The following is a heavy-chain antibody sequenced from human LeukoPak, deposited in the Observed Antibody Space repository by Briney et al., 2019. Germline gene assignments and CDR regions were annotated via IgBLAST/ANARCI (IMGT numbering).Heavy chain of an antibody. D-gene: IGHD2-2*01. CDR3: ATTRRYCSSSTCSRFDP. CDR1: GYTLTELS. V-gene: IGHV1-24*01. J-gene: IGHJ5*02. CDR2: SDPEDGET. Sequence: ASVKVSCKVSGYTLTELSMHWVRQAPGKGLEWMGGSDPEDGETIYAQNFQGRVTMTEDKSTDTAYMELSSLRSEDTAVYYCATTRRYCSSSTCSRFDPWGQGTLVTVSS.